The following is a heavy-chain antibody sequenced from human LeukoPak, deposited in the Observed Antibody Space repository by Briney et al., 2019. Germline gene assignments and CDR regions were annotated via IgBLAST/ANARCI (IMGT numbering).Heavy chain of an antibody. CDR1: GGSISSSSYY. CDR3: ARLSIAARPHYFDY. J-gene: IGHJ4*02. Sequence: SETLSLTCTVSGGSISSSSYYWGWIRQPPGKGLEWIGSIYYSGSTYYNPSLKSRVTISVDTSKNQFSLKLGSVTAADTAVYYCARLSIAARPHYFDYWGQGTLVTVSS. V-gene: IGHV4-39*01. D-gene: IGHD6-6*01. CDR2: IYYSGST.